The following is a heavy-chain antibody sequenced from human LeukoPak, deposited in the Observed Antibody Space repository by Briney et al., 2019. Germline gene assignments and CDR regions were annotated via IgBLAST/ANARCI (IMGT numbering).Heavy chain of an antibody. D-gene: IGHD3-22*01. V-gene: IGHV4-38-2*02. J-gene: IGHJ4*02. CDR1: GYSISSAY. CDR2: IYHSGRT. CDR3: TGKYYYDSSGYYYADY. Sequence: SETLSLTCTVSGYSISSAYWGWIRQSPGKGLEWIGSIYHSGRTYYNPPLKSRLTISLDTSKNHFSLKLSSVTAADAAVYYCTGKYYYDSSGYYYADYWGQGTLVTVSS.